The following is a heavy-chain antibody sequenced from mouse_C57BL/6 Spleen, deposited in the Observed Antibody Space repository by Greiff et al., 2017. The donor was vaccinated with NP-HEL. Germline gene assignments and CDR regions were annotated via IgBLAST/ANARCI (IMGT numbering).Heavy chain of an antibody. D-gene: IGHD2-4*01. CDR2: IYPRSGNT. CDR1: GYTFTSYG. Sequence: QVQLQQSGAELARPGASVKLSCKASGYTFTSYGISWVKQRTGQGLEWIGEIYPRSGNTYYNEKFKGKATLTADKSSSTAYMELRSLTSEDSAVYVCARRGDYYEYDDGTFYAMDYWGQGTSVTVSS. J-gene: IGHJ4*01. CDR3: ARRGDYYEYDDGTFYAMDY. V-gene: IGHV1-81*01.